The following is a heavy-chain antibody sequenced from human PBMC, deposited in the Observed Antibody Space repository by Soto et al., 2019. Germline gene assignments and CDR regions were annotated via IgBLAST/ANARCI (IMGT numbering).Heavy chain of an antibody. D-gene: IGHD6-19*01. CDR1: GFTFSSYA. J-gene: IGHJ4*02. CDR3: ARYGYSSGLYSDYFDY. CDR2: ISYDGSNK. V-gene: IGHV3-30-3*01. Sequence: QVQLVESGGGVVQPGRSLRLSCAASGFTFSSYAMHWVRQAPGKGLEWVAVISYDGSNKYYADSVKGRFTISRDNSKNTLDLQMNSLRAEDTAVYYCARYGYSSGLYSDYFDYWGQGTLVTVSS.